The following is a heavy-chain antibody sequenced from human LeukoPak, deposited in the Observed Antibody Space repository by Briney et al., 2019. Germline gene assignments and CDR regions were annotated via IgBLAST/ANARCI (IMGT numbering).Heavy chain of an antibody. CDR3: ARVDRAISTTGTLGD. CDR2: TYYRSKWYN. V-gene: IGHV6-1*01. D-gene: IGHD6-13*01. Sequence: SQTLSPTCAISGDSVSNNYAAWNWIRQSPSRGLEWLGRTYYRSKWYNDYAVSVKSRITINPDTSKNQFSLQLNSVTPEDTAVYYCARVDRAISTTGTLGDWGQGTLVTVSS. CDR1: GDSVSNNYAA. J-gene: IGHJ4*02.